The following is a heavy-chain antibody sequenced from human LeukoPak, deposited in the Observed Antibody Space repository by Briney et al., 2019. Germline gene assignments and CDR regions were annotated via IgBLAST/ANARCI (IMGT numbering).Heavy chain of an antibody. J-gene: IGHJ6*03. CDR1: GFTFSSYS. CDR3: ARDLSVVVPAADTYYYYMDV. D-gene: IGHD2-2*01. CDR2: ISSSSGYI. Sequence: GGSLRLSCVASGFTFSSYSMNWVRQAPGKGLEWVSSISSSSGYIYYADSVKGRFTISRDNAKNSLYLQMNSLRAEDTAVYYCARDLSVVVPAADTYYYYMDVWGKGTTVTISS. V-gene: IGHV3-21*01.